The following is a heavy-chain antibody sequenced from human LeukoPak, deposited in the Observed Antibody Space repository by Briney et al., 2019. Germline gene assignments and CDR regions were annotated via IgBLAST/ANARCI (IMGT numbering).Heavy chain of an antibody. Sequence: SQTLSLTCTVSGGSISSGSYYWSWIRQPAGKGLEWIGRIYTSGSTNYNPSLKSRVTISVDTSKNQFSLKLSSVTAADTAVYYCARDAPTTGDGAFDYWGQGTLVTVSS. CDR1: GGSISSGSYY. CDR2: IYTSGST. D-gene: IGHD7-27*01. J-gene: IGHJ4*02. V-gene: IGHV4-61*02. CDR3: ARDAPTTGDGAFDY.